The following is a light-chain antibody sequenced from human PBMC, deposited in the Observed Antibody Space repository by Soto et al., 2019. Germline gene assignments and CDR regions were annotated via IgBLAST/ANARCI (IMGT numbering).Light chain of an antibody. CDR2: GAS. CDR1: QSVSSSY. J-gene: IGKJ1*01. Sequence: EIVLTQSPGTLSLSPGERATLSCRASQSVSSSYLAWYQQKPGQAPRVLMYGASSRATGIPDRFSGSGSGTDFTLTISRLEPEDFAVYYCQQYAGSPRTVGQGTKVDIK. V-gene: IGKV3-20*01. CDR3: QQYAGSPRT.